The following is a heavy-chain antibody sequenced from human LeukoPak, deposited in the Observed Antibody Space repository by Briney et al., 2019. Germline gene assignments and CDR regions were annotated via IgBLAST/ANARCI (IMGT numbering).Heavy chain of an antibody. Sequence: SETLSLTCTVSGGSISSYYWSWIRQPPGKGLEWIGYIYYSGSTNYNPSLKSRVTISVDTSKNQFSLKLSSVTAADTAVYYCARARRTRAFDIWGQGTMVTVSS. CDR1: GGSISSYY. CDR2: IYYSGST. CDR3: ARARRTRAFDI. V-gene: IGHV4-59*01. J-gene: IGHJ3*02.